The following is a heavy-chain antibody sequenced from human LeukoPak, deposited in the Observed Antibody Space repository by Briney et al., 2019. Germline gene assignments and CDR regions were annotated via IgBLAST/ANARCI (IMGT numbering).Heavy chain of an antibody. CDR2: IYYSGST. D-gene: IGHD2/OR15-2a*01. Sequence: SGTLSLTCTVSGGSISSYYWSWIRQPPGKGLEWIGYIYYSGSTNYNPSLKSRVTISVDTSKNQFSLKLSSVTAADTAVYYCARLFYGSHFDYWSQGTLVTVSS. J-gene: IGHJ4*02. V-gene: IGHV4-59*08. CDR1: GGSISSYY. CDR3: ARLFYGSHFDY.